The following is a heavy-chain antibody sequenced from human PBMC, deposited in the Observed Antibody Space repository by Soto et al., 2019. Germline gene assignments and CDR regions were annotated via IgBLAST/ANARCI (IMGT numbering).Heavy chain of an antibody. CDR1: GFTFSSYA. D-gene: IGHD6-19*01. Sequence: EVQLLESGGGLVQPGGSLRLSCAASGFTFSSYAMSWVRQAPGKGLEWVSAISGSGGSTYYADSVKGRFTISRDNSKNTLYLQMNSLRAEDTAVYYCAKDFKMGVRWLESYFDYWGQGTLVTVSS. CDR3: AKDFKMGVRWLESYFDY. CDR2: ISGSGGST. V-gene: IGHV3-23*01. J-gene: IGHJ4*02.